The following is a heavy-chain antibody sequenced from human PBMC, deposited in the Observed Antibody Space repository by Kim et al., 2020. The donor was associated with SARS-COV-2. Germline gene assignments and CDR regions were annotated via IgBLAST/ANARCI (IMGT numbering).Heavy chain of an antibody. CDR3: AFDLPFLDHHPLDY. D-gene: IGHD1-1*01. CDR2: TSGSVIRG. Sequence: GGSLRLSCAVSGFSFGNHSMIWVRQAPGTGLEWVSITSGSVIRGYYVESADSVKTLFTVNSNNSNYTLHLQKSSQRTEDTSVHCSAFDLPFLDHHPLDY. J-gene: IGHJ4*01. V-gene: IGHV3-23*01. CDR1: GFSFGNHS.